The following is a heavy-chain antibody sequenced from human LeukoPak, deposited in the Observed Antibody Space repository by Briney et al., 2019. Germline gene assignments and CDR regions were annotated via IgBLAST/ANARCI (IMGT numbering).Heavy chain of an antibody. D-gene: IGHD5-18*01. CDR1: GFTFRSYG. Sequence: GGSLRLSCAASGFTFRSYGIHWVRQAPGKGLEWVAVISFDGSSKYYADSVKGRFTISRDNSKNTLYLQMNSLRAEDTAVYYCARARSSYGYGDAFDIWGQGTMVTVSS. J-gene: IGHJ3*02. V-gene: IGHV3-30*03. CDR2: ISFDGSSK. CDR3: ARARSSYGYGDAFDI.